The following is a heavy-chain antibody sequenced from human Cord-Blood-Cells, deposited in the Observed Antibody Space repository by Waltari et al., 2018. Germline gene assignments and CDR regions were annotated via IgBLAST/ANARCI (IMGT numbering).Heavy chain of an antibody. CDR3: ARAHHDYSNYWFDP. CDR2: INPNSGGT. Sequence: GASVKVSCKASGYTFTGYYMHWVRQAPGQGLEWMGWINPNSGGTNYAQKFQGRVTMTRDTSISTAYMELSRLRSDDTAVYYCARAHHDYSNYWFDPWGQGTLVTVSS. J-gene: IGHJ5*02. V-gene: IGHV1-2*02. CDR1: GYTFTGYY. D-gene: IGHD4-4*01.